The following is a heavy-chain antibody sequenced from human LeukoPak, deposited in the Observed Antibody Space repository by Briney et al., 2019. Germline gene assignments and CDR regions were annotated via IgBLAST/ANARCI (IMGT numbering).Heavy chain of an antibody. CDR3: ARARRSRTYYFDY. D-gene: IGHD1/OR15-1a*01. CDR2: INHSGST. V-gene: IGHV4-34*01. Sequence: PSETLSLTCAVYGGSFSGYYWSWIRQPPGKGLEWIGEINHSGSTNYNPSLKSRVTISVDTSKNQFSLKLSSVTAADTAVYYCARARRSRTYYFDYWGQGTLVTVSS. CDR1: GGSFSGYY. J-gene: IGHJ4*02.